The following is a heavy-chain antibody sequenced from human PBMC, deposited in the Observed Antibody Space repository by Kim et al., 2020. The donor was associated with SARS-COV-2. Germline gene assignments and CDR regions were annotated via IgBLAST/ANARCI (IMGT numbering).Heavy chain of an antibody. Sequence: GGSLRLSCAASGFTFSSYGMHWVRQAPGKGLEWVAVIWYDGSNKYYADSVKGRFTISRDNSKNTLYLQMNSLRAEDTAVYYCARDSSSPDYYYGMDVWGQGTTVTVSS. D-gene: IGHD2-2*01. CDR3: ARDSSSPDYYYGMDV. CDR2: IWYDGSNK. J-gene: IGHJ6*02. CDR1: GFTFSSYG. V-gene: IGHV3-33*01.